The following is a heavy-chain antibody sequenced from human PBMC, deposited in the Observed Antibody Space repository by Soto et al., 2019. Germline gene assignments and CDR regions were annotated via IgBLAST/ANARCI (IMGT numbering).Heavy chain of an antibody. V-gene: IGHV3-33*05. CDR3: ARLGSTGGLDV. D-gene: IGHD1-26*01. J-gene: IGHJ4*02. CDR2: TSYDGSNN. CDR1: GFTFRSYV. Sequence: QVQLVESGGGVVQPGTSLRLSCVGSGFTFRSYVIHWVRQAPGKGLEWVALTSYDGSNNFYGDSVKGRFPISRHNSRNTVELQMDSLTFEATAVYYCARLGSTGGLDVWGQGTLVSVSS.